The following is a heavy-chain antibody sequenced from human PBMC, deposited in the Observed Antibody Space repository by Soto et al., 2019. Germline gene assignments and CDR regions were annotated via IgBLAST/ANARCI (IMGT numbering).Heavy chain of an antibody. Sequence: PGGSLRLSCAASGFTFSSYSMNWVRQAPGKGLEWVSSISSTSTAIFYGDSVKGRFIISRDNVENSLYLQMNSLRADDTAVYYCAKDMKWGGMTTIHYFDSWGQGTLVTVSS. CDR1: GFTFSSYS. CDR2: ISSTSTAI. CDR3: AKDMKWGGMTTIHYFDS. D-gene: IGHD4-17*01. J-gene: IGHJ4*02. V-gene: IGHV3-21*01.